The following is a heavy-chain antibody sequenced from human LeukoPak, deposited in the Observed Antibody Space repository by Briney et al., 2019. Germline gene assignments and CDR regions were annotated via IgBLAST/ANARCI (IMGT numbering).Heavy chain of an antibody. J-gene: IGHJ4*02. V-gene: IGHV1-46*01. CDR1: GYTFTGYY. CDR3: ARTPERWGVKKYLDY. Sequence: GASVKVSCKASGYTFTGYYMHWVRQAPGQGLEWMGIINPSGGSTSYAQKFQGRVTMTRDTSTSTVYMELSSLRSEDTAVYYCARTPERWGVKKYLDYWGQGTLVTVSS. D-gene: IGHD3-16*01. CDR2: INPSGGST.